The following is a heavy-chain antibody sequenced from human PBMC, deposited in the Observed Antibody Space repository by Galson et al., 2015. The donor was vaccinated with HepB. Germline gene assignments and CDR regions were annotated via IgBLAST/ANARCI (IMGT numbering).Heavy chain of an antibody. CDR3: ARDGDSGYGEVRLHYYYYGMDV. D-gene: IGHD5-12*01. J-gene: IGHJ6*02. CDR2: ISSSSSYT. Sequence: SLRLSCAASGFTFSDYYMSWIRQAPGKGLEWVSYISSSSSYTNYADSVKGRFTISRDNAKNSLYLQMNSLRAEDTAVYYCARDGDSGYGEVRLHYYYYGMDVWGQGTTVTVSS. CDR1: GFTFSDYY. V-gene: IGHV3-11*05.